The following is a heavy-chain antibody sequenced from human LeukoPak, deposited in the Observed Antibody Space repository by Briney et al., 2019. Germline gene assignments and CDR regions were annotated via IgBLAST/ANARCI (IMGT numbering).Heavy chain of an antibody. CDR2: IYYSGST. D-gene: IGHD6-19*01. J-gene: IGHJ4*02. CDR1: GGSISSSSYY. Sequence: PSETLSLTCTVSGGSISSSSYYWGWIRQPPGKGLEWIGYIYYSGSTNYNPSLKSRVTISLDTSKTQFSLNLNSVTAADTAVYYCARGTWSAGMRTRGYYFDDWGQGTLVTVSS. V-gene: IGHV4-61*05. CDR3: ARGTWSAGMRTRGYYFDD.